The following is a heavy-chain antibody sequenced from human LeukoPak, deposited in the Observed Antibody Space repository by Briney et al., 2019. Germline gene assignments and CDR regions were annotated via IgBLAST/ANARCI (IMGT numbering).Heavy chain of an antibody. J-gene: IGHJ3*02. Sequence: GRSLRLSCTASGFTFGDYAMSWVRQAPGKGLEWVGFIRSKAYGCTTEYAASVKGRFTISRDDSKSIAYLQMNSLKTEDTAVYYCTPGGSHDAFDIWGQGTMVTVSS. CDR2: IRSKAYGCTT. V-gene: IGHV3-49*04. CDR1: GFTFGDYA. CDR3: TPGGSHDAFDI.